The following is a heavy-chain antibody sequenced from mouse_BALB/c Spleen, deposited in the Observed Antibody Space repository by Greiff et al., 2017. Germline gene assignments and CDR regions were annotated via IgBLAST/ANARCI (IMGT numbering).Heavy chain of an antibody. CDR1: GFSLTSYG. CDR3: ARKPYYDHAMDY. D-gene: IGHD2-4*01. CDR2: IWSGGST. Sequence: VKLMESGPGLVQPSQSLSITCTVSGFSLTSYGVHWVRQSPGKGLEWLGVIWSGGSTDYNAAFISRLSISKDNSKSQVFFKMNSLQANDTAIYYCARKPYYDHAMDYWGQGTSVTVSS. V-gene: IGHV2-2*02. J-gene: IGHJ4*01.